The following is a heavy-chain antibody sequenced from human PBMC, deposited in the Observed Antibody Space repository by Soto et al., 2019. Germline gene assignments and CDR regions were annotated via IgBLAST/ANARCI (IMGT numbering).Heavy chain of an antibody. CDR2: IIPIFGTA. V-gene: IGHV1-69*01. CDR3: ARTSGYYYVSPSAYFDS. Sequence: QVQLVQSGAEVKKPGSSVKVSCKASGGTFSSYAISWVRQAPGQGLEWMGGIIPIFGTANYAQKFQGRVTITADESTSTAYMELGSLRSEDTAVYYCARTSGYYYVSPSAYFDSWGQGTLVTVSS. CDR1: GGTFSSYA. D-gene: IGHD3-22*01. J-gene: IGHJ4*02.